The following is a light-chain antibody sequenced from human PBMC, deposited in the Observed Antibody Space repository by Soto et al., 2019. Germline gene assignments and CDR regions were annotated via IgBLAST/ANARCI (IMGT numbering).Light chain of an antibody. J-gene: IGLJ2*01. CDR1: SSDVGGYDS. CDR3: SSYTSSSTLV. Sequence: QSALTQPASVSGSPGQSITISCTGTSSDVGGYDSVSWYQQHPGKAPKLMIYDVNTRPSGVSTRFSGSKSGNTASLTISGLQTEDEADYYCSSYTSSSTLVFGGGTKLTVL. CDR2: DVN. V-gene: IGLV2-14*03.